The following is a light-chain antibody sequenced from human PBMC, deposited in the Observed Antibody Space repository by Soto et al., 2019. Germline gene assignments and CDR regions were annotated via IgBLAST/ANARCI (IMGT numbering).Light chain of an antibody. CDR1: SSDVGGYNY. J-gene: IGLJ7*01. Sequence: QSALTQPASVSGSPGQSITISCTGTSSDVGGYNYVSWYQQHPGKAPKLMIYEVSNRPSGVSNRFSGSKSGNTASLTISGLQADYDADYYCSSYTSSRTLAVFGGGTQLTVL. CDR3: SSYTSSRTLAV. V-gene: IGLV2-14*01. CDR2: EVS.